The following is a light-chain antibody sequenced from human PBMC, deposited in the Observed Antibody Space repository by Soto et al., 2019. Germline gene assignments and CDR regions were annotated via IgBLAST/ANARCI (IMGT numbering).Light chain of an antibody. CDR1: QNIDIN. V-gene: IGKV3-15*01. Sequence: DIVMTQSPATLSVSPGETATLSCRASQNIDINLVWYQQKPGQAPRLLIFRASTRATGIPARFSGSGSVTEFTLTISGLEPEDFAVYYCQQYGSSPFTFGPGTKVDIK. CDR2: RAS. J-gene: IGKJ3*01. CDR3: QQYGSSPFT.